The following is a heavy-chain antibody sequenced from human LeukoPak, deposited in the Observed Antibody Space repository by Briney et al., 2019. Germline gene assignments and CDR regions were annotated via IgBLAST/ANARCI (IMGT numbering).Heavy chain of an antibody. Sequence: GGSLRLSCAASGFTVSSNYMSWVRQAPGKGLEWVSVIYSGGSTYYADSVKGRFTISRDNSKNTLYLQMNSLRAEDTAVYYCARDWRIAAAGQSGMDVWGQGTTVTVSS. CDR2: IYSGGST. CDR3: ARDWRIAAAGQSGMDV. D-gene: IGHD6-13*01. J-gene: IGHJ6*02. CDR1: GFTVSSNY. V-gene: IGHV3-66*01.